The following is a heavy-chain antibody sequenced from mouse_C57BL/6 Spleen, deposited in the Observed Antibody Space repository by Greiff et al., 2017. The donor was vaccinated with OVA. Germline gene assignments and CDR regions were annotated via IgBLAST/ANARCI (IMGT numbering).Heavy chain of an antibody. CDR3: TRPTVVPHYFDY. V-gene: IGHV1-15*01. CDR2: IDPETGGT. Sequence: VQLQQSGAELVRPGASVTLSCKASGYTFTDYEMHWVKQTPVHGLEWIGAIDPETGGTAYNQKFKGKAILTADKSSSTAYMELRSLTSEDSAVYYCTRPTVVPHYFDYWGQGTTLTVSS. D-gene: IGHD1-1*01. CDR1: GYTFTDYE. J-gene: IGHJ2*01.